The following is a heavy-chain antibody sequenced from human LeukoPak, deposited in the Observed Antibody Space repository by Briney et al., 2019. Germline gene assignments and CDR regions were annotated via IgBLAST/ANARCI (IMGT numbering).Heavy chain of an antibody. Sequence: VASVKVSCKASGYTFTGYYMHWVRQAPGQGLEWMGWSNPNNGDTRYAQKFQGRVTMTTDTSITKAYMELSRLKSDDTAVYYCARVCGGDCYSVFDPWGQGTLVTVSS. CDR2: SNPNNGDT. V-gene: IGHV1-2*02. D-gene: IGHD2-21*02. CDR1: GYTFTGYY. J-gene: IGHJ5*02. CDR3: ARVCGGDCYSVFDP.